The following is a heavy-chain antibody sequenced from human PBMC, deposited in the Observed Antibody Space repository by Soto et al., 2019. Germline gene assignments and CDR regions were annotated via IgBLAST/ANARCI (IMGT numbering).Heavy chain of an antibody. CDR1: GFSFSSYA. CDR3: AKFSGSSPLSGMDV. V-gene: IGHV3-23*01. Sequence: GGSLRLSCAASGFSFSSYAMSWVRQAPGKGLEWVSAISGSGGFTYYADSVKGRFTISRDNSKNTLYLQMNSLRAEATAVYYCAKFSGSSPLSGMDVWGQGTTVTVSS. CDR2: ISGSGGFT. J-gene: IGHJ6*02. D-gene: IGHD6-6*01.